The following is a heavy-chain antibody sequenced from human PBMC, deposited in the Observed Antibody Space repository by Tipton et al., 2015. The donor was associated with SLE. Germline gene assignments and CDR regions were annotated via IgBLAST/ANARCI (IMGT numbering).Heavy chain of an antibody. CDR2: IIPIFGRA. D-gene: IGHD5-24*01. CDR1: GGTFSSYA. Sequence: QLVQSGAEVKKPGSSVKVSCKASGGTFSSYAISWVRQAPGQGLEWMGGIIPIFGRANNAQKFQGRVTITADESTSTAYMELSSLRSEDTAVYYCARARDGYNSLYYFDYWGQGTLVTVSS. V-gene: IGHV1-69*01. CDR3: ARARDGYNSLYYFDY. J-gene: IGHJ4*02.